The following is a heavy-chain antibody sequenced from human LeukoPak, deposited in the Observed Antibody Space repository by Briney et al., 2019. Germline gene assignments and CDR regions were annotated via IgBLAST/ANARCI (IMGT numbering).Heavy chain of an antibody. V-gene: IGHV4-39*01. CDR1: GGSISSSSYY. D-gene: IGHD5-24*01. CDR3: ARQRRFKRWLQSDAFDI. CDR2: IYYSGST. Sequence: SETLSLTCTVSGGSISSSSYYWGWIRQPPGKGLEWIGSIYYSGSTYYNPSLKSRVTISVDTSKNQFSLKLSSVTAADTAVYYCARQRRFKRWLQSDAFDIWGQGTMVTVSS. J-gene: IGHJ3*02.